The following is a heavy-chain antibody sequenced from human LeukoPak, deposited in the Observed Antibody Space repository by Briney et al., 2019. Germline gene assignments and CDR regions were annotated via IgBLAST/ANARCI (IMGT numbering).Heavy chain of an antibody. CDR2: IYYSGST. V-gene: IGHV4-59*01. D-gene: IGHD6-19*01. J-gene: IGHJ4*02. CDR3: ARDPSGWYYFDY. CDR1: GGSISSYY. Sequence: SETLSLTRTVSGGSISSYYWSWIRQPPGKGLEWIGYIYYSGSTNYNPSLKSRVTISVDTSKNQFSLKLSSVTAADTAVYYCARDPSGWYYFDYWGQGTLVTVSS.